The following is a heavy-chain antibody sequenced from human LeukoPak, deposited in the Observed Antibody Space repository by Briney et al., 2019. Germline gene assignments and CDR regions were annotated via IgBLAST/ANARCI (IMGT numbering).Heavy chain of an antibody. CDR1: GFTFSRYW. CDR3: AGGRGWLIEVY. CDR2: IKQDGSEK. D-gene: IGHD6-19*01. J-gene: IGHJ4*02. Sequence: PGGSLRLSCAASGFTFSRYWLSWVRQAPGKGLEWVANIKQDGSEKEHVDSVKGRFTISRDNAKNSLYLQLNSLRVEDTAVYYCAGGRGWLIEVYWGQGTLVTVSS. V-gene: IGHV3-7*01.